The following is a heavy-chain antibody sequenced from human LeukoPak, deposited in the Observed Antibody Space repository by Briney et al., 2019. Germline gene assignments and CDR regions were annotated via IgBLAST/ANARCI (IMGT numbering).Heavy chain of an antibody. CDR3: ARELGSSIGENWFDP. V-gene: IGHV1-46*01. D-gene: IGHD1-26*01. CDR1: GYTFTSYY. Sequence: ASVTVSCKASGYTFTSYYMHWVRQAPGQGLEWMGIINPSGGSTSYAQKFQGRVTMTRDTSTSTVYMELSSLRSEDTAVYYCARELGSSIGENWFDPWGQGTLVTVSS. CDR2: INPSGGST. J-gene: IGHJ5*02.